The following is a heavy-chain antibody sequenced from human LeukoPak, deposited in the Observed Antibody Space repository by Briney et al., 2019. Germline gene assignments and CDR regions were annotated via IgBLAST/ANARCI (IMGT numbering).Heavy chain of an antibody. V-gene: IGHV4-4*07. CDR3: ARDRLVVVPAATTEEYYYYGMDV. Sequence: SETLSLTCTVSGGSISSYYWSWIQQPAAEGLEWIGRIYTSGSTNYNHSLKSRVTMSVDTSKNQFSLKLSSVNAADTDVYYCARDRLVVVPAATTEEYYYYGMDVWGQGTTVTVSS. CDR2: IYTSGST. CDR1: GGSISSYY. D-gene: IGHD2-2*01. J-gene: IGHJ6*02.